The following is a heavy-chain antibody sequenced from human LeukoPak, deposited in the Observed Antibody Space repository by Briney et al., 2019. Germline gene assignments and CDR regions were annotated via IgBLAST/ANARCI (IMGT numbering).Heavy chain of an antibody. V-gene: IGHV3-23*01. Sequence: GGSLRLSCVASGFTFSFYAMSWVRQAPGKGLEWVSTISGSGGSTYYADSVKGRFTISRDNAKNSLYLQMNSLRDEDTAVYYCVRESRFHFDYWGQGTLVTVSS. CDR2: ISGSGGST. CDR1: GFTFSFYA. CDR3: VRESRFHFDY. D-gene: IGHD3-10*01. J-gene: IGHJ4*02.